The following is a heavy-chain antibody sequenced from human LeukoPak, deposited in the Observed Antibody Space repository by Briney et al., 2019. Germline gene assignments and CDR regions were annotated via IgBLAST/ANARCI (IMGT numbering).Heavy chain of an antibody. V-gene: IGHV3-23*01. CDR3: AKDSIVVVPAAESLFDY. D-gene: IGHD2-2*01. J-gene: IGHJ4*02. CDR1: GFTFSSYA. CDR2: ISGSGGST. Sequence: GGSLRLSCAASGFTFSSYAMSWVRQAPGKGLEWVSAISGSGGSTYYADSVKGRFTISRDNSKNTLYLQMNSLRAEDTAVYYCAKDSIVVVPAAESLFDYWGQRTLVTVSS.